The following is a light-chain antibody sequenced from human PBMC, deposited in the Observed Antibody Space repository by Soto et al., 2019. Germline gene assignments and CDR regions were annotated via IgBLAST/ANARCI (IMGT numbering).Light chain of an antibody. J-gene: IGLJ1*01. CDR1: SSDVGGYNY. CDR2: DVS. Sequence: QSALTQPASVSGSPGRSITISCTGTSSDVGGYNYVSWYQQHPGIAPKLMIYDVSNRPSGVSNRFSGSKSGNTASLTISGLLAEDEADYYCSSYTSSSTLLYVFGTGTKVTVL. V-gene: IGLV2-14*01. CDR3: SSYTSSSTLLYV.